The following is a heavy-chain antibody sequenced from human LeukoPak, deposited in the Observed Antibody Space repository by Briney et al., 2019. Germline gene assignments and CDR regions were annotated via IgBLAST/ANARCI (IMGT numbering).Heavy chain of an antibody. CDR1: GYTCTSNG. CDR2: MSAYNGNT. V-gene: IGHV1-18*01. J-gene: IGHJ3*02. CDR3: AREWELRAFDI. Sequence: GASVKVSFKASGYTCTSNGISWVRQAPGQGLEWMGWMSAYNGNTNYAQKLQSRVTMTTDPSTRTAYMEMRSLRSDDTAVYYCAREWELRAFDIWGQGTMVTVSS. D-gene: IGHD1-26*01.